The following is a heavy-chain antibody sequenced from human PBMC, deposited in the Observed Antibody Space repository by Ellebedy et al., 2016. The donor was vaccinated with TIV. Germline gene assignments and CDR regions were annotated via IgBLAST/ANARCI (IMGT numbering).Heavy chain of an antibody. Sequence: GESLKISCVASKFTVSYNYMNWVRQAPGKGPESVSGIYTADSTYYADSVKGRFTVSRDNSKNTLYLQMNSLRTEDTAVYYCARASFYDVDLSGWYFDLWGRGTLITVSS. CDR1: KFTVSYNY. D-gene: IGHD3-10*02. CDR2: IYTADST. J-gene: IGHJ2*01. V-gene: IGHV3-66*01. CDR3: ARASFYDVDLSGWYFDL.